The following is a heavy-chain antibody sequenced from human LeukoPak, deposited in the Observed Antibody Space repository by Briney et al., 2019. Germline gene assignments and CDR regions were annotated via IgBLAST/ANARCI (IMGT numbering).Heavy chain of an antibody. CDR2: IRQDGSEK. D-gene: IGHD6-13*01. CDR3: ARDGTAAGLYFDL. CDR1: GFTFTDYW. Sequence: GRSLRLSCAVSGFTFTDYWMNWVRQAPGKGLEWVASIRQDGSEKTYVDSVKGRFTISRDNTKNSLSLQVNSLRVEDTAVYYCARDGTAAGLYFDLWGQGTLVTVSS. V-gene: IGHV3-7*01. J-gene: IGHJ4*01.